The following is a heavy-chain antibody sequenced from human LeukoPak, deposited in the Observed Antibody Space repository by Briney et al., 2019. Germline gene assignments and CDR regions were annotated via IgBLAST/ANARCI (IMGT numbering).Heavy chain of an antibody. V-gene: IGHV3-53*01. CDR1: GITVSSNY. CDR2: IYSGGST. J-gene: IGHJ4*02. Sequence: ASLRLSCAASGITVSSNYMSWVRQARGKRLEWVSVIYSGGSTYYADSVKGRFTISRDNSKNTLYLQMNSLRAEDTAVYYCATEHDYGGQIFDYWGQGTLVTVSS. D-gene: IGHD4-23*01. CDR3: ATEHDYGGQIFDY.